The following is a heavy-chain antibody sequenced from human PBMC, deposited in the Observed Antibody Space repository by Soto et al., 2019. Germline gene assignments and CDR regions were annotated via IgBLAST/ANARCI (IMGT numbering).Heavy chain of an antibody. D-gene: IGHD4-4*01. J-gene: IGHJ5*02. Sequence: QVQLVQSGAEVKKPGSSVKVSCKASGGTFTTYTITWVRQAPGQGLEWMGRIIPIIGIINYAQKFQGRVTSSAEKFTDTSTMAVYGLLSDVTAEDSCVGDPASNYSSGHASSYPWGQGALVTVSS. V-gene: IGHV1-69*08. CDR1: GGTFTTYT. CDR2: IIPIIGII. CDR3: VGDPASNYSSGHASSYP.